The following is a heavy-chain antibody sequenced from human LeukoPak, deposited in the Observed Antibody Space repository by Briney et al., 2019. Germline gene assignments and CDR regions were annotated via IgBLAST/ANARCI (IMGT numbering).Heavy chain of an antibody. D-gene: IGHD3-9*01. CDR2: IYYSGST. Sequence: SETLSLTCTVSGGSISSSSYYWGWIRQPPGKGLEWIGSIYYSGSTNYNPSLKSRVTISVDTSKNQFSLKLSSVTAADTAVYYCARRSKLRYFDWLLYFWGWFDPWGQGTLVTVSS. V-gene: IGHV4-39*07. CDR3: ARRSKLRYFDWLLYFWGWFDP. CDR1: GGSISSSSYY. J-gene: IGHJ5*02.